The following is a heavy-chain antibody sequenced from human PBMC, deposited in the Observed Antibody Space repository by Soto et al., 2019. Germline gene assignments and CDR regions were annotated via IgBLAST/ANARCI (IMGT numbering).Heavy chain of an antibody. D-gene: IGHD1-26*01. CDR3: AKDRRADWESYYYYAMDV. J-gene: IGHJ6*02. Sequence: QVQLGQSGAKVKKPGSSVKVSCKASGGTFSSFTISWVRQAPGQGLEWMGGIIPIYGTANYAQKFQGRVTITADASTRTAYMELSSLRSEDTAVYYCAKDRRADWESYYYYAMDVWGQGTTVTVSS. V-gene: IGHV1-69*01. CDR2: IIPIYGTA. CDR1: GGTFSSFT.